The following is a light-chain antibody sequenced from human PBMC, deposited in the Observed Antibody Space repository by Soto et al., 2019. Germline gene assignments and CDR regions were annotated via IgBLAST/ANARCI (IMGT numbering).Light chain of an antibody. CDR1: QSVSSN. CDR2: GAS. CDR3: QQYNNWPQT. Sequence: EIVMTQSPATLSVSPGERATLSCRASQSVSSNLAWYQQKPGQAPRLLLYGASTRATGIPARFSGSGSGTEFTLTISSLQSEDFAVYYCQQYNNWPQTFGQGTKLVIK. J-gene: IGKJ2*01. V-gene: IGKV3-15*01.